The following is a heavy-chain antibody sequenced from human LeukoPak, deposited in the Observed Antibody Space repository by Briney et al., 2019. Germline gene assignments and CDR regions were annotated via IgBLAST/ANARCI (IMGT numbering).Heavy chain of an antibody. Sequence: GGSLRLSCAASGFTFSAYTMAWVRRAPGKGLEWVSSISSSSSYIYYADSVKGRFTISRDNAKNSLYLQMNSLRAEDTAVYYCARAASEYSSSCTGYWGQGTLVTVSS. CDR3: ARAASEYSSSCTGY. CDR1: GFTFSAYT. CDR2: ISSSSSYI. J-gene: IGHJ4*02. V-gene: IGHV3-21*01. D-gene: IGHD6-13*01.